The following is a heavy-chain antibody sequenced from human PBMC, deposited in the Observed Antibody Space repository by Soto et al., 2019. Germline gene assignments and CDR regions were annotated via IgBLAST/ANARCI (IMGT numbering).Heavy chain of an antibody. V-gene: IGHV3-72*01. D-gene: IGHD1-26*01. CDR2: TRNKANSYTT. CDR1: GFTFSDHY. Sequence: EVQLVESGGGLVQPGGSLRLSCAASGFTFSDHYMDWVRQAPGKGLEWVGRTRNKANSYTTEYAASVKGRFTISRDDSKNSLYLQMNSLKTEDTAVYYWASSGSVGATVVRGSFGYWGQGTLVTVSS. CDR3: ASSGSVGATVVRGSFGY. J-gene: IGHJ4*02.